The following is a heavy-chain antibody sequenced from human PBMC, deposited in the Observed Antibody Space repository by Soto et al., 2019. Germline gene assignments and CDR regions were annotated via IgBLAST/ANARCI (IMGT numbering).Heavy chain of an antibody. CDR2: ISSSSSYI. J-gene: IGHJ6*03. CDR3: ARVPPTVTDRLSDYCYYLDV. Sequence: EVQLVESGGGLVKPGGSLRLSCAASGFTFSSYSMNWVRQAPGKGLEWVSSISSSSSYIYYADSVKGRFTISRDNAKNNLYLQMHSLRAEDTAVYYCARVPPTVTDRLSDYCYYLDVWGKGTTVTVSS. V-gene: IGHV3-21*01. D-gene: IGHD4-4*01. CDR1: GFTFSSYS.